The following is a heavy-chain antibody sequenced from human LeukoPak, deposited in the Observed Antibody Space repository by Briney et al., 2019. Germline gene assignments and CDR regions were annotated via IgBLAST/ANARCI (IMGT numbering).Heavy chain of an antibody. D-gene: IGHD2-15*01. CDR2: ISGSGGST. J-gene: IGHJ6*03. CDR1: GFTFSSYA. Sequence: GGSLRLSCAASGFTFSSYAMSWVRQAPGKGLEWVSAISGSGGSTYYADSVKGRFTISRDNSKNTLYLQMNSLRAEDTAVYYCAKGGYCSGGSCLRRYYYYMDVWGKGTTVTVSS. CDR3: AKGGYCSGGSCLRRYYYYMDV. V-gene: IGHV3-23*01.